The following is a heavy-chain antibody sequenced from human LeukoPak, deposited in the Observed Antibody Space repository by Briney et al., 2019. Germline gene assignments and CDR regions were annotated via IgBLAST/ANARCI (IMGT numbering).Heavy chain of an antibody. J-gene: IGHJ4*02. D-gene: IGHD6-19*01. CDR3: ARSASAGIAVAGTLDY. CDR2: IYYSGST. CDR1: GGSISSSSYY. V-gene: IGHV4-39*07. Sequence: SETLSLTCTVSGGSISSSSYYWGWIRQPPGTGLEWIGSIYYSGSTYYNPSLKSRVTISVDTSKNQFSLKLSSVTAADTAVYYCARSASAGIAVAGTLDYWGQGTLVTVSS.